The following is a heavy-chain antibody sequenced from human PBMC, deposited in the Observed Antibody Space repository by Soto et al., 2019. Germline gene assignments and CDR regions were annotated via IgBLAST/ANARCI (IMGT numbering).Heavy chain of an antibody. CDR2: INHSGGT. CDR3: ARGYDYGDYVQQTFDY. J-gene: IGHJ4*02. Sequence: SETLSLTCAVYGGSFSGYYWSWIRQPPGKGLEWIGEINHSGGTNYNPSLKSRVTISVDTSKNQFSLKLSSVTAADTAVYYCARGYDYGDYVQQTFDYWGQGTLVTVS. D-gene: IGHD4-17*01. CDR1: GGSFSGYY. V-gene: IGHV4-34*01.